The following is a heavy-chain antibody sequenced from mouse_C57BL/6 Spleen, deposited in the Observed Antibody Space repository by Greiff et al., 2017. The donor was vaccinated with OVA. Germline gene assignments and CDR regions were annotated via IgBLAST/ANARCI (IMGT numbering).Heavy chain of an antibody. CDR3: ARYDGFLYYFDY. CDR2: INPGSGGT. J-gene: IGHJ2*01. Sequence: VQLQQSGAELVRPGTSVKVSCKASGYAFTNYLIEWVKQRPGQGLEWIGVINPGSGGTNYNEKFKGKATLTADKSSSTAYMQLSSLTSEDSAVDFCARYDGFLYYFDYWGQGTTLTVSS. V-gene: IGHV1-54*01. D-gene: IGHD2-3*01. CDR1: GYAFTNYL.